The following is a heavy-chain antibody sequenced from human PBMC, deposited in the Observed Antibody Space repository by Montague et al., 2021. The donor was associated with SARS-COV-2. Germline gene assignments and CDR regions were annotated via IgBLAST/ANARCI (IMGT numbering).Heavy chain of an antibody. CDR2: IYYSGST. CDR1: GGSISSYY. Sequence: SETLSLTCTVSGGSISSYYWSWIRQPPGKGLEWIGYIYYSGSTNYNPSLKSRVTISVDTSKNQFSLKLSSVTAADTAVSYCARGAGRGSGYGKYYYYYYGIDVWGQGTTVTVSS. CDR3: ARGAGRGSGYGKYYYYYYGIDV. V-gene: IGHV4-59*01. D-gene: IGHD5-12*01. J-gene: IGHJ6*02.